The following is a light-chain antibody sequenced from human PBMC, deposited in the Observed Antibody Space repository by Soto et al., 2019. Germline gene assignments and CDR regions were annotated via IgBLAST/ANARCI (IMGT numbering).Light chain of an antibody. Sequence: QSALTQPRSVSGSPGQSVTISCTGTSNDVGGYNYVSWYQQHPGKAPKLMIYDVSKRPSGVPDRFSGSKSDITASLTISGLQAEDEADYYCCSYAGTYTFNVFGTGTKLTVL. V-gene: IGLV2-11*01. J-gene: IGLJ1*01. CDR3: CSYAGTYTFNV. CDR2: DVS. CDR1: SNDVGGYNY.